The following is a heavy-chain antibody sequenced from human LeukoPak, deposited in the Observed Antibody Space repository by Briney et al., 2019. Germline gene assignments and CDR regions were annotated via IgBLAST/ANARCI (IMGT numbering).Heavy chain of an antibody. J-gene: IGHJ4*02. CDR3: ARQLLYGYDSSGYLRGAFDY. V-gene: IGHV1-69*13. CDR1: GGTFSSYA. Sequence: ASVKVSCKASGGTFSSYAISWVRQAPGQGLEWMGGIIPIFGTANYAQKFQGRVTITADESTSTAYMELSSLRSEDTAVYYCARQLLYGYDSSGYLRGAFDYWGQGTLVTVSS. D-gene: IGHD3-22*01. CDR2: IIPIFGTA.